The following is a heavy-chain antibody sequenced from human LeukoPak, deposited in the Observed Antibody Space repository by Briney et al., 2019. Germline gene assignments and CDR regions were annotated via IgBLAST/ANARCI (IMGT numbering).Heavy chain of an antibody. Sequence: GASVKVSCKASGYTFAGYYMHWVRQAPGQGLEWMGWINPNSGGTNYAQKFQGWVTMTRDTSISTAYMELSRLRSDDTAVYYCARGSEAVATYYYYYGMDVWGQGTTVTVSS. CDR3: ARGSEAVATYYYYYGMDV. D-gene: IGHD5-12*01. CDR2: INPNSGGT. CDR1: GYTFAGYY. V-gene: IGHV1-2*04. J-gene: IGHJ6*02.